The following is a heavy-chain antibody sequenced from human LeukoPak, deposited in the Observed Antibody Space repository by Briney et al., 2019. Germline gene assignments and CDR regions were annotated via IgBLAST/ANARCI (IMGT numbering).Heavy chain of an antibody. CDR1: GYTFTSYD. J-gene: IGHJ5*02. CDR3: ARGQFRHSSSLYNWFDP. D-gene: IGHD6-13*01. Sequence: ASVTVSCKASGYTFTSYDNNWVRQATAQGLERMGLMNPNSGNAGYAQKFQGRVTMTRNTSISTAYMELSSLRSEDTAVYYCARGQFRHSSSLYNWFDPWGQGTLVTVSS. V-gene: IGHV1-8*01. CDR2: MNPNSGNA.